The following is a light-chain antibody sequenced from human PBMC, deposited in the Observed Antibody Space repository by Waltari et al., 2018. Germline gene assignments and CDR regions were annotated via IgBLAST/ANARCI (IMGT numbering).Light chain of an antibody. CDR2: DVT. Sequence: SALTQPDSVSGSPGQSITISCSGISSDSGGYNYVSWYQQHPGEAPKVIIYDVTNRPSVVSTRISGSKSGSSASLTISGLQPEDEADYYCSSFTSSTTGIFGGGTKLTVL. CDR1: SSDSGGYNY. V-gene: IGLV2-14*03. CDR3: SSFTSSTTGI. J-gene: IGLJ2*01.